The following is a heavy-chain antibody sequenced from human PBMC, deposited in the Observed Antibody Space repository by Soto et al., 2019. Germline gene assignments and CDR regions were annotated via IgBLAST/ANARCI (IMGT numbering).Heavy chain of an antibody. V-gene: IGHV4-59*01. CDR2: IYYSGST. J-gene: IGHJ4*02. CDR3: AREGSCGGDCYPYYFDY. CDR1: GGSISSYY. D-gene: IGHD2-21*02. Sequence: SETLSLTCTVSGGSISSYYWSWIRQPPGKGLEWIGYIYYSGSTNYNPSLKSRVTISVDTSKNQFSLKLSSVTAEDTAVYYCAREGSCGGDCYPYYFDYWGQGTLVTVSS.